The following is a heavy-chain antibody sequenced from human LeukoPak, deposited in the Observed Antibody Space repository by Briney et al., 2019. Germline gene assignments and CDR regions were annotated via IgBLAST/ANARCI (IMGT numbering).Heavy chain of an antibody. Sequence: PGGSLRLSCAASGFTFSSYWMSWVRQAPGKGLECVANIKQDGSEIYYVDSVKGRFTISRDNAKNSLYLQMNSLRAEDTAVYYCASQSSGGFFEDYWGQGTLVTVSS. V-gene: IGHV3-7*01. CDR3: ASQSSGGFFEDY. J-gene: IGHJ4*02. CDR2: IKQDGSEI. CDR1: GFTFSSYW. D-gene: IGHD3-3*01.